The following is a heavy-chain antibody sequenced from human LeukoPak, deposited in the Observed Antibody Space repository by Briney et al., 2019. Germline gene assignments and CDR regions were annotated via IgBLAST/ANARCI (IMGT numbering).Heavy chain of an antibody. CDR2: SNQDGSET. J-gene: IGHJ4*02. D-gene: IGHD3-9*01. CDR3: ARVRVLTDFYFNDY. Sequence: TGGSVSLSCAASGFTFSDYWMTWVRQAPGNGLEWVANSNQDGSETYYVDFLKGRFTLSRDNAENSLYLQMYSLRAEDTAVYYCARVRVLTDFYFNDYWGQGTLVTVSS. CDR1: GFTFSDYW. V-gene: IGHV3-7*04.